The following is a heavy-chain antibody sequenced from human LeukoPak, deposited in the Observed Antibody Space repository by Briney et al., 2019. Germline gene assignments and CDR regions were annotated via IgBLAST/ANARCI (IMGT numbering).Heavy chain of an antibody. Sequence: ASXKVSCXASGYTFTSYGISWVRQAPGQGLEWMGWISAYNGNTNYAQKLQGRVTITADTSTSTAYMELRSLRSDDTAVYYCARLSPPIASFCSGGTCYSGGFDPWGQGTLVTVSS. CDR3: ARLSPPIASFCSGGTCYSGGFDP. D-gene: IGHD2-15*01. CDR2: ISAYNGNT. CDR1: GYTFTSYG. V-gene: IGHV1-18*01. J-gene: IGHJ5*02.